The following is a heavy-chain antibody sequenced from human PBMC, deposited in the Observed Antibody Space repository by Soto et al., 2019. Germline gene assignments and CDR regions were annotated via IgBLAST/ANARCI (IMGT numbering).Heavy chain of an antibody. J-gene: IGHJ3*02. Sequence: GGSLRLSCAASGFTFSSYGMHWVRQAPGKGLEWVAVISYDGSNKYYADSVKGRFTISRDNSKNTLYLQMNSLRAEDTAVYYCAKLLYYYDSSGSPFDIWGQGNPGHRLL. D-gene: IGHD3-22*01. V-gene: IGHV3-30*18. CDR2: ISYDGSNK. CDR1: GFTFSSYG. CDR3: AKLLYYYDSSGSPFDI.